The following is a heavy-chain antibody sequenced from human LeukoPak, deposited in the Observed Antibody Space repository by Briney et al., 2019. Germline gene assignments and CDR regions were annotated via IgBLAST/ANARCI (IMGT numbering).Heavy chain of an antibody. CDR1: GYTFTSYG. CDR2: ISAYNGNT. V-gene: IGHV1-18*04. CDR3: ARDAHGDYDLGAYW. J-gene: IGHJ4*02. Sequence: ASVEVSCKASGYTFTSYGISWVRQAPGQGLEWMGWISAYNGNTNYAQKLQGRVTMTTDTSTSTAYMELRSLRSDDTAVYYCARDAHGDYDLGAYWWGQGTLVTASS. D-gene: IGHD4-17*01.